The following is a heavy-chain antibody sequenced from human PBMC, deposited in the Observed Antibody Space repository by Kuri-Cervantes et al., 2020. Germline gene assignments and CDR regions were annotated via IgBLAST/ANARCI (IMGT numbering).Heavy chain of an antibody. CDR3: ARGPRDNSRRAVDMRIDY. CDR1: GFTFTSYT. D-gene: IGHD1-20*01. CDR2: ISGSGGIT. Sequence: GESLKISCAASGFTFTSYTMTWVRQAPGKGLEWVSGISGSGGITYYADSVKGRFTISRDNSRSTLYLHMNSLRAEDTAVYYCARGPRDNSRRAVDMRIDYWGQGTLVTVSS. V-gene: IGHV3-23*01. J-gene: IGHJ4*02.